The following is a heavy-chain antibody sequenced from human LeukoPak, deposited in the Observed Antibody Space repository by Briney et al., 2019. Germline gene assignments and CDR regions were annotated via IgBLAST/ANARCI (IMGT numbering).Heavy chain of an antibody. Sequence: PGGSLRLSCAASGFTFSSYAMSWVRQAPGKGLEWVSAISGSGGSTYYADSVKGRFTISRDNSKNTLYLQMNSLRAEDTAVYYCAKAGITIFGVVCGLDIWGQGTMVTVSS. CDR3: AKAGITIFGVVCGLDI. J-gene: IGHJ3*02. V-gene: IGHV3-23*01. CDR1: GFTFSSYA. CDR2: ISGSGGST. D-gene: IGHD3-3*01.